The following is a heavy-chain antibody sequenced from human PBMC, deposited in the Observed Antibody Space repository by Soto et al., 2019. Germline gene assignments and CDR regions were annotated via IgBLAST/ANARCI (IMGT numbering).Heavy chain of an antibody. J-gene: IGHJ6*02. V-gene: IGHV4-31*03. CDR3: ARDRAERCSSTSCYPNYYYYGMDV. CDR1: GGSISSGGYY. Sequence: KSSETLSLTCTVSGGSISSGGYYWSWSRQHPGEGLELMGYIYYRGSTYYNPSLKSRVTISVDTSKNQFSLKPSSVTAADTAVYYCARDRAERCSSTSCYPNYYYYGMDVWGQGTSVTVSS. D-gene: IGHD2-2*01. CDR2: IYYRGST.